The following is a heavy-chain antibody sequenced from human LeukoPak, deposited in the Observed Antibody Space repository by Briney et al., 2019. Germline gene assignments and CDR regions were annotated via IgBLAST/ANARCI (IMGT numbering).Heavy chain of an antibody. CDR1: GLTFSSYS. V-gene: IGHV3-21*01. CDR2: ISSSSSYI. Sequence: GGSLRLSCAASGLTFSSYSMNWVRQAPGKGLEWVSSISSSSSYIYYADSVKGRFTISRDNAKNSLYLQMNSLRAEDTAVYYCARDSRYNWNDEADAFDIWGQGTMVTVSS. J-gene: IGHJ3*02. D-gene: IGHD1-20*01. CDR3: ARDSRYNWNDEADAFDI.